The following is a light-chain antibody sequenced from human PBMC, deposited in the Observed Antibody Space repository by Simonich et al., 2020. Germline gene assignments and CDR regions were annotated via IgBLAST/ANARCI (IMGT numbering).Light chain of an antibody. Sequence: TQSPSTLSASVGDRVTITCRASQSVSSYLAWYQQKPGQAPRLLIYDASNRATGIPARFSGSGSVTDFTLTISSLEPEDFAVYYCQQRSNWPPLTFGGGTKVEIK. CDR1: QSVSSY. J-gene: IGKJ4*01. CDR3: QQRSNWPPLT. V-gene: IGKV3-11*01. CDR2: DAS.